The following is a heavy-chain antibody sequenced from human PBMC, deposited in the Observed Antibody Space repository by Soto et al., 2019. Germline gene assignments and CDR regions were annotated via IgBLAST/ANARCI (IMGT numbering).Heavy chain of an antibody. J-gene: IGHJ6*03. CDR2: MNPNSGNT. D-gene: IGHD5-12*01. V-gene: IGHV1-8*01. CDR3: ARGRFDSGNDFYYYYMDV. Sequence: ASVKVSCKASGYTFTSYDINWVRQATGQGLEWMGWMNPNSGNTGYAQKFQGRVTMTRNTSISTAYMELSSLRSEDTAVYYCARGRFDSGNDFYYYYMDVWGKGTTVTVSS. CDR1: GYTFTSYD.